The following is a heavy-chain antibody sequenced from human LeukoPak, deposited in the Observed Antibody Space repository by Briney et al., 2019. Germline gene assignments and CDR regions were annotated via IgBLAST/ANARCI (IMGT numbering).Heavy chain of an antibody. CDR2: ISTSGSTI. J-gene: IGHJ4*02. CDR3: ARDTRIDY. Sequence: GGSLRLSCAASGFTFSAYEMNWVREGPGEAAESVSYISTSGSTIYYADSVKGRFTPSRDNAKNSLYLQMNSLRAEDAALYYCARDTRIDYWGQGTPVTVSS. CDR1: GFTFSAYE. V-gene: IGHV3-48*03.